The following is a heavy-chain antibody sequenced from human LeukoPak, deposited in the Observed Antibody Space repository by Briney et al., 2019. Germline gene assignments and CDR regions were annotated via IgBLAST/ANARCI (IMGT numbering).Heavy chain of an antibody. CDR1: GFTFGSYA. D-gene: IGHD2-21*02. Sequence: GGSLRLSCAASGFTFGSYAMSWVRQVPGQGLEWVSTITDSGCTTYYADSVKGRFTISTDNSKSTLYLQMDRLRAEDTAIYYCAKSQGGVVTATVDFWGQGTLVTVTS. J-gene: IGHJ4*02. CDR2: ITDSGCTT. CDR3: AKSQGGVVTATVDF. V-gene: IGHV3-23*01.